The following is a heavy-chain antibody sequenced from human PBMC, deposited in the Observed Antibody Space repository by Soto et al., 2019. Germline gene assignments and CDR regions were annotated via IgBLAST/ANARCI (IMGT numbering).Heavy chain of an antibody. D-gene: IGHD1-1*01. CDR3: VRSRQMESGHECGLDV. Sequence: QVQLQESGSGLVKPSQSLSLTCTVSGVSLDTADTWWSWIRQSPGKGLEFIGYYHSGGSTYYDASSRSRDIISADKSKSQVSLNVSAAAVADTAGSGSVRSRQMESGHECGLDVWGQGTTVTVSS. J-gene: IGHJ6*02. CDR1: GVSLDTADTW. CDR2: YHSGGST. V-gene: IGHV4-30-4*01.